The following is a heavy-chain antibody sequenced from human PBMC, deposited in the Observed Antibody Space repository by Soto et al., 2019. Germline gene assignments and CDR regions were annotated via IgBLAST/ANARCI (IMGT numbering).Heavy chain of an antibody. J-gene: IGHJ5*02. CDR2: IIPIFGTA. Sequence: QVQLVQSGAEVKKPGSSVKVSCKASGGTFSSYAISWVRQAPGQGLEWMGGIIPIFGTANYAQKFQGRVTIAADKSTGTAYMELSSLRSEDTAVYYCARVLRITMMGIWFDPWGQGTLVTVSS. CDR3: ARVLRITMMGIWFDP. CDR1: GGTFSSYA. D-gene: IGHD3-22*01. V-gene: IGHV1-69*06.